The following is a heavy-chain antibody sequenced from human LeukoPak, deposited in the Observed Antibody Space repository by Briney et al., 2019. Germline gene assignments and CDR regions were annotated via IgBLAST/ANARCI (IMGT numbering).Heavy chain of an antibody. V-gene: IGHV4-34*01. CDR3: ARGHRKRYCSGGSCYSHPPDY. Sequence: SETLSLTCAVYGGSFSGYYWSWIRQPPGKGLEWIGEINHSGSTNYYPSLKSRVTISVDTSKNQCSLKLSSVTAADTAVYYCARGHRKRYCSGGSCYSHPPDYWGQGTLVTVSS. D-gene: IGHD2-15*01. J-gene: IGHJ4*02. CDR1: GGSFSGYY. CDR2: INHSGST.